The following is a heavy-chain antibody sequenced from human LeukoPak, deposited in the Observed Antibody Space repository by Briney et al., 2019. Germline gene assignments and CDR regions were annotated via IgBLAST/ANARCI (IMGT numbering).Heavy chain of an antibody. J-gene: IGHJ4*02. D-gene: IGHD2-2*01. CDR1: GGTFSSYA. CDR3: ARARIPAAYGYYFDY. CDR2: IIPICGTA. Sequence: SVKVSCKASGGTFSSYAISWVRQAPGQGLEWMGGIIPICGTANYAQKFQGRVTITADESTSTAYMELSSLRSEDTAVYYCARARIPAAYGYYFDYWGQGTLVTVSS. V-gene: IGHV1-69*13.